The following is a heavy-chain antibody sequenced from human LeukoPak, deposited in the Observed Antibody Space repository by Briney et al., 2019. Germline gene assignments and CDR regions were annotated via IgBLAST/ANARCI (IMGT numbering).Heavy chain of an antibody. J-gene: IGHJ4*02. Sequence: PGGFLRLSCAASGFTFRNAWMSWVRQAPGKGLDWVAFTRYDGTNKYYADSVQGRFTISRDNSKNTLYLQMNSLRAEDTAVYYCARHSGTYPDWGQGTLVTVSS. CDR3: ARHSGTYPD. V-gene: IGHV3-30*02. CDR2: TRYDGTNK. D-gene: IGHD1-26*01. CDR1: GFTFRNAW.